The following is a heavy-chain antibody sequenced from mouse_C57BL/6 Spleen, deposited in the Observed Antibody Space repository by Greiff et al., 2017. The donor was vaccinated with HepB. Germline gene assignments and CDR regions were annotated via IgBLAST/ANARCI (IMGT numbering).Heavy chain of an antibody. D-gene: IGHD1-1*01. CDR3: ARSDGNPWYFDV. V-gene: IGHV1-82*01. CDR1: GYAFSSSW. J-gene: IGHJ1*03. CDR2: IYPGDGDT. Sequence: QVQLQQSGPELVKPGASVKISCKASGYAFSSSWMNWVKQRPGKGLEWIGRIYPGDGDTNYNGKFKGKATLTADKSSSTAYMQLSSLTSEDSAVYFCARSDGNPWYFDVWGTGTTVTVSS.